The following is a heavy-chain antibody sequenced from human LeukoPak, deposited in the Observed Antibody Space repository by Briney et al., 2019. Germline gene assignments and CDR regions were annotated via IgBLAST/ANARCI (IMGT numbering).Heavy chain of an antibody. CDR1: GGSFSGYY. J-gene: IGHJ4*02. CDR3: ASHDGAAGNDY. CDR2: INHSGST. V-gene: IGHV4-34*01. Sequence: SETLSLTCAVYGGSFSGYYWSWIRQPPGKGLEWSGEINHSGSTNYNPSLKSRVTISVDTSKNQFSLKLSSVTAADTAVYYCASHDGAAGNDYWGQRTLVTVSS. D-gene: IGHD6-13*01.